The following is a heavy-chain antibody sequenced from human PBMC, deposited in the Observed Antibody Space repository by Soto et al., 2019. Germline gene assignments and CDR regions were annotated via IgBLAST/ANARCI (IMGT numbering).Heavy chain of an antibody. Sequence: GGSLRLSCAASGFTFSSYSMNWVRQAPGKGLEWVSSISSSSSYIYYADSVKGRFTISRDNAKNSLYLQMNSLRAEDTAVYYCARDPFDYGDYAPYYYYYYMDVWGKGTTVTVSS. CDR3: ARDPFDYGDYAPYYYYYYMDV. J-gene: IGHJ6*03. V-gene: IGHV3-21*01. D-gene: IGHD4-17*01. CDR1: GFTFSSYS. CDR2: ISSSSSYI.